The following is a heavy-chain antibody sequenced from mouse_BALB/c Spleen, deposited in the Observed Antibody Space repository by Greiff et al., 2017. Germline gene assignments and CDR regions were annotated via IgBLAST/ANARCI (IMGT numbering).Heavy chain of an antibody. J-gene: IGHJ2*01. CDR2: IDPENGDT. CDR1: GFNIKDYY. D-gene: IGHD1-1*02. CDR3: NGWGNFDY. Sequence: VQLQQSGAELVRSGASVKLSCTASGFNIKDYYMHWVKQRPEQGLEWIGWIDPENGDTEYAPKFQGKATMTADTSSNTAYLQLSSLTSEDTADYYCNGWGNFDYWGQGTTVTVSS. V-gene: IGHV14-4*02.